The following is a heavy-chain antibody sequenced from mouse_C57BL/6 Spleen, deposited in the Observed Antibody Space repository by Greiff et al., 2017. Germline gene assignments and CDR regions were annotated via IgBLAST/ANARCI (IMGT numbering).Heavy chain of an antibody. D-gene: IGHD2-4*01. V-gene: IGHV1-53*01. CDR3: ARGGSYDYFYWYFEV. J-gene: IGHJ1*03. CDR1: GYTFTSYW. Sequence: QVQLQQPGTELVKPGASVKLSCKASGYTFTSYWMHWVKQRPGQGLEWIGNINPSNGGTNYNEKFKSKATLAVDKSSSTAYMQISSLTSEDSAVYYIARGGSYDYFYWYFEVWGTGTTGTVSS. CDR2: INPSNGGT.